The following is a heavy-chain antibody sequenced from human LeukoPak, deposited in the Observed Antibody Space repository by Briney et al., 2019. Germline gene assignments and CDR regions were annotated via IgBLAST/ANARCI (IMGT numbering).Heavy chain of an antibody. D-gene: IGHD2-2*01. CDR1: GFTFDDYA. J-gene: IGHJ5*02. Sequence: PGGSLRLSCAASGFTFDDYAMHWVRQAPGKGLEWVSGISWNSGSIGYADSVKGRFTISRDNAKNSLYLQMNSLRAEDTALYYCAKGGGRSPSADSWFDPWGQGTLVTVSS. CDR3: AKGGGRSPSADSWFDP. CDR2: ISWNSGSI. V-gene: IGHV3-9*01.